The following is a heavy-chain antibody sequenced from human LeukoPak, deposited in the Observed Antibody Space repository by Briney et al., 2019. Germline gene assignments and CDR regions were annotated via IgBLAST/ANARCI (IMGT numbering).Heavy chain of an antibody. CDR2: ISSSSSTI. Sequence: GGSLRLSCAASGFTFSSYSMNWVRQAPGKGLEWVSYISSSSSTIYYADSVKGRFTISRDNAKNSLYLQMNSLRAEDTAVYYCARGGTGSEIDAFDIWGQGTMVTVSS. D-gene: IGHD1-14*01. V-gene: IGHV3-48*01. CDR3: ARGGTGSEIDAFDI. CDR1: GFTFSSYS. J-gene: IGHJ3*02.